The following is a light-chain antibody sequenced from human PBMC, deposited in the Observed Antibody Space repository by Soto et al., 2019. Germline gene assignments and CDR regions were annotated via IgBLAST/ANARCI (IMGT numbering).Light chain of an antibody. CDR2: AAS. J-gene: IGKJ1*01. CDR1: QTISSW. Sequence: DIQMTQSPSIVSASVGDRVTITCRASQTISSWLAWYQQRPGKAPILLIYAASHLESGVPLRFSGSGSGTEFTLTIDSLQPDDFATYYCQQFNSYPLTFGQGTMVEIK. V-gene: IGKV1-5*01. CDR3: QQFNSYPLT.